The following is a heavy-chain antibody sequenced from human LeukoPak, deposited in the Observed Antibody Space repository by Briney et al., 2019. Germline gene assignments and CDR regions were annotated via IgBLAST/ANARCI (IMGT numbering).Heavy chain of an antibody. V-gene: IGHV4-39*07. CDR2: IYYSGST. Sequence: SETLSLTCTVSGGSISSSSYYWGWIRQPPGKGLEWIGSIYYSGSTYYNPSLKSRVTISVDTSKNQFSLKLSSVTAADTAVYYCARDGGVRSYSGSYGDAFDIWGQGTMVTVSS. D-gene: IGHD1-26*01. J-gene: IGHJ3*02. CDR3: ARDGGVRSYSGSYGDAFDI. CDR1: GGSISSSSYY.